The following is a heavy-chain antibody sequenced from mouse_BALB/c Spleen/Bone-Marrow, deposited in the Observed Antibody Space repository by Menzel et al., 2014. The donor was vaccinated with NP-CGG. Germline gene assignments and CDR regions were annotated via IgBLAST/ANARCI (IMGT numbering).Heavy chain of an antibody. D-gene: IGHD2-14*01. Sequence: DLVKPGASVKLSCKASGYTFTSYWINWIKQRPGQGLEWIGRIAPGSGSTYYNEMFKGKATLTVDTSSSTAYILLGSLSSEDSAVYFCAYYRYDVNYWGQGTTVTVSS. CDR1: GYTFTSYW. V-gene: IGHV1S41*01. J-gene: IGHJ2*01. CDR3: AYYRYDVNY. CDR2: IAPGSGST.